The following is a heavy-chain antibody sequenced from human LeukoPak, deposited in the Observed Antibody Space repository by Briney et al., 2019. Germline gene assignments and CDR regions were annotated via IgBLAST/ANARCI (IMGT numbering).Heavy chain of an antibody. D-gene: IGHD5-12*01. Sequence: PGGSLRLSCIASGFAFRNYGIHWVRQAPGKGLEWVAVISYDETRKYYVNSVKGRFTISRDNSKNTVYLQMNSLRPEVTAVYYCAKEDGGSETYFYMDVWGKGTAVTVSS. CDR1: GFAFRNYG. CDR3: AKEDGGSETYFYMDV. J-gene: IGHJ6*03. V-gene: IGHV3-30*18. CDR2: ISYDETRK.